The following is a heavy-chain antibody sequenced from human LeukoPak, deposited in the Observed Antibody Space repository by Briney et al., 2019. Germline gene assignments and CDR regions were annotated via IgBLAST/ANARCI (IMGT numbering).Heavy chain of an antibody. Sequence: GGSLRLSCAASEFSVGSNYMTWVRQAPGKGLEWVSLIYSGGSTYYADSVKGRFTISRDNSKNTLYLQMNSLRAEDMAVYYCARVVDVVFDYWGQGTLVTVSS. J-gene: IGHJ4*02. V-gene: IGHV3-66*01. CDR1: EFSVGSNY. CDR3: ARVVDVVFDY. CDR2: IYSGGST.